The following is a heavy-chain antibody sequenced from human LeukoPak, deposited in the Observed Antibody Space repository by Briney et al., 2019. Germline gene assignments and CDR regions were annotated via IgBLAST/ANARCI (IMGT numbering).Heavy chain of an antibody. D-gene: IGHD3-10*01. CDR3: ARLGRFLRVDYFDY. CDR1: GFTFSSYW. CDR2: IDPDGSHQ. V-gene: IGHV3-7*01. Sequence: GGSLRLSCVASGFTFSSYWATWVRQAPGKGLEWVANIDPDGSHQYYVDSVKGRFTISKDNAKNSLYLQMNSLTADDTAVYYCARLGRFLRVDYFDYWGQGSLVTVSS. J-gene: IGHJ4*02.